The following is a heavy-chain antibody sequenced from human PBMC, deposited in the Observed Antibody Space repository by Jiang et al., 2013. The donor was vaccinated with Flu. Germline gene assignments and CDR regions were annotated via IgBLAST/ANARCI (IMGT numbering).Heavy chain of an antibody. D-gene: IGHD3-10*01. J-gene: IGHJ6*03. Sequence: SWVRQAPGQGLEWMGWISAYNGNTNYAQKLQGRVTMTTDTSTSTAYMELRSLRSDDTAVYYCARDRSMVRGTPMDVWGKGTTVTVSS. CDR3: ARDRSMVRGTPMDV. V-gene: IGHV1-18*01. CDR2: ISAYNGNT.